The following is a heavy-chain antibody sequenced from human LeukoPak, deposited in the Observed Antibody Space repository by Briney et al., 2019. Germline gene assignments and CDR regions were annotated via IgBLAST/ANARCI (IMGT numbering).Heavy chain of an antibody. CDR1: GFTFSSYG. V-gene: IGHV3-30*18. CDR3: AKDRRFGELEDY. CDR2: ISYDGSNK. J-gene: IGHJ4*02. Sequence: GGSLRLSCAASGFTFSSYGMHWVRQAPGKGLEWVAVISYDGSNKYYADSVKGRFTISRDNSKNTLYLQMNSLRAEDTAVYYCAKDRRFGELEDYWGQGTLVTVSP. D-gene: IGHD3-10*01.